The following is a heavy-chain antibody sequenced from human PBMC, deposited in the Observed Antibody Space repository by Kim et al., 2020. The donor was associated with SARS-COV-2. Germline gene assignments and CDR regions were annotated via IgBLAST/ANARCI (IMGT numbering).Heavy chain of an antibody. CDR3: STGGYGSGSSDY. D-gene: IGHD3-10*01. V-gene: IGHV3-33*01. Sequence: YYADSVSGRFTISRDNSKNTLYLQMNSLRAEDTAVYYCSTGGYGSGSSDYWGQGTLVIVSS. J-gene: IGHJ4*02.